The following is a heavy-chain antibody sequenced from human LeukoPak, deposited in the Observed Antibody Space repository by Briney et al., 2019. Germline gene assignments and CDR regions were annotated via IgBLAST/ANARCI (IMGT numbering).Heavy chain of an antibody. CDR3: ARDPDYGGNVWFDP. V-gene: IGHV3-7*01. D-gene: IGHD4-23*01. CDR1: GFTFSSYW. Sequence: GGSLRLSCAASGFTFSSYWMSWVRQAPGKGLEWVANIKQDGSEKYYVDSVKGRFTISRDNAKNSLYLQMNSLRAEDTAVYYCARDPDYGGNVWFDPWGQGTLVTVSS. CDR2: IKQDGSEK. J-gene: IGHJ5*02.